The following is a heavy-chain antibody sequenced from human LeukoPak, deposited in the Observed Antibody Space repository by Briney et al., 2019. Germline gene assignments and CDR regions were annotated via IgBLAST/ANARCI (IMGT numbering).Heavy chain of an antibody. CDR2: ISYNGST. Sequence: SETLSLTCTVSGDFRDVFYWSWLRQPPGKGLEWIGYISYNGSTNYSPSLNGRVTISIGTSKNQFSLSLSSVTAADTAVYHCARDSHSLRWYLWGRGTLVTVSS. V-gene: IGHV4-59*01. J-gene: IGHJ2*01. CDR3: ARDSHSLRWYL. D-gene: IGHD5-24*01. CDR1: GDFRDVFY.